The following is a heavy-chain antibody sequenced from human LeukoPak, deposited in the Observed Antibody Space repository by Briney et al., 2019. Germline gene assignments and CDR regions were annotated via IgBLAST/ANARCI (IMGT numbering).Heavy chain of an antibody. Sequence: ASVKVSCKASGYTFTSYGISWVRQAPGQGLEWMGWISAYNGNTNYAQKLQGRVTMTRDTSISTAYMELSRLRSDDTAVYYCARGMGGGYYYYYYMDVWGKGTTVTVSS. D-gene: IGHD4-23*01. V-gene: IGHV1-18*01. CDR2: ISAYNGNT. CDR3: ARGMGGGYYYYYYMDV. CDR1: GYTFTSYG. J-gene: IGHJ6*03.